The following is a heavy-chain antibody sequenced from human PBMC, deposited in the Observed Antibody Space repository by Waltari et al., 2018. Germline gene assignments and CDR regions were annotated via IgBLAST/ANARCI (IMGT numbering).Heavy chain of an antibody. CDR2: IYYSGST. V-gene: IGHV4-59*11. D-gene: IGHD3-22*01. CDR1: GGSISSHY. J-gene: IGHJ2*01. CDR3: ARDSGYYDSSGLWPHWYFDL. Sequence: QVQLQESGPGLVKPSETLSLTCTVSGGSISSHYWSWIRQPPGKGLEWIGYIYYSGSTNYTPTLKSRVTISVDTSKNQFALKLSSVTAADTAVYYCARDSGYYDSSGLWPHWYFDLWGRGTLVTVSS.